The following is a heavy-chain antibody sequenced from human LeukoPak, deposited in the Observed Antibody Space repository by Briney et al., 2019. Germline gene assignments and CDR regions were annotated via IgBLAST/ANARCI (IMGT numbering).Heavy chain of an antibody. CDR1: GFTFSNFW. Sequence: GASLRLSCTASGFTFSNFWMHWVRQAPGKGLEWVSRIKYDGTTTYYADSVKGRFTISRHNSKNTLYLQMNSLRAEDTAVYYCARVGNWNAPPDYYYYGMDVWGQGTTVTVSS. V-gene: IGHV3-74*01. CDR2: IKYDGTTT. D-gene: IGHD1-1*01. CDR3: ARVGNWNAPPDYYYYGMDV. J-gene: IGHJ6*02.